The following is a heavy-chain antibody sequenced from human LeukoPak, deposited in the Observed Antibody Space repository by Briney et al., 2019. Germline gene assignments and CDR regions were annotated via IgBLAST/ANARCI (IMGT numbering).Heavy chain of an antibody. D-gene: IGHD6-25*01. J-gene: IGHJ4*02. CDR3: ARDASGHDLPFDY. V-gene: IGHV3-21*01. CDR1: GFTFSSYS. CDR2: ISSSNNYI. Sequence: PGGSLRLSCAASGFTFSSYSMNWVRQAPGKGLEWVSSISSSNNYINYADSVKGRITISRDNAKKSVYLQMNSLRAEDTAVYYCARDASGHDLPFDYWGQGTLVTVSS.